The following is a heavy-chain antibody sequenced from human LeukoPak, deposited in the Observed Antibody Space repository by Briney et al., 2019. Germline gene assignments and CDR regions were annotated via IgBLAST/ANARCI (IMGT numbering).Heavy chain of an antibody. CDR2: IRYDGSNK. J-gene: IGHJ6*03. CDR3: AKPTGDVTALYYYYYYMDV. D-gene: IGHD7-27*01. CDR1: GFTFSSYG. Sequence: GGSLRLSCAASGFTFSSYGMHWVRQAPGKGLEWVAFIRYDGSNKYYADSVKGRFTISRDNSKNTLYLQMNSLRAEDTAVYYCAKPTGDVTALYYYYYYMDVWGKGTTVTVSS. V-gene: IGHV3-30*02.